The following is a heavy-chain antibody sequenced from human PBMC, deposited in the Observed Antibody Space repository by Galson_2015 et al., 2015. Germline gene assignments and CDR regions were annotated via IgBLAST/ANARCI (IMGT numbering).Heavy chain of an antibody. CDR1: GFIFSRFG. V-gene: IGHV3-30*03. CDR2: ISYDGGDK. Sequence: SLRLSCEASGFIFSRFGMHWVRQAPGKGLDWVSVISYDGGDKYYADSVKGRFSISRDNSKNTLFLQMNSLRDEDTAVYYCARDQGASGTYYNFDNWGQGALVTVSS. D-gene: IGHD3-10*01. CDR3: ARDQGASGTYYNFDN. J-gene: IGHJ4*02.